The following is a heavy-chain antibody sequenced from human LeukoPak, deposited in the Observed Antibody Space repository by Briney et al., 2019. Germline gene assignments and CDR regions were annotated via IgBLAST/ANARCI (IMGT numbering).Heavy chain of an antibody. Sequence: PSETLSLTCTVSGGSISSYYWSWIRQPPGKGLEWIGYIYYSGSTNYNPSLKSRVTISVDTSKNQFSLKLSSVTAADTAVYYCARDRHSSGYSDYWGQGTLVTVSS. CDR3: ARDRHSSGYSDY. V-gene: IGHV4-59*01. D-gene: IGHD3-22*01. J-gene: IGHJ4*02. CDR2: IYYSGST. CDR1: GGSISSYY.